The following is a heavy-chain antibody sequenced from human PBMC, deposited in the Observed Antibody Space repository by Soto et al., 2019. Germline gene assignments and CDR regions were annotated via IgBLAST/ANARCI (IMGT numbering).Heavy chain of an antibody. CDR1: GGSISSGDYY. CDR2: IYYSGST. D-gene: IGHD1-26*01. V-gene: IGHV4-30-4*01. CDR3: ARVVAALVGATDWYFDL. Sequence: SETLSLTCTVSGGSISSGDYYWSWIRQPPGKGLEWIGYIYYSGSTYYNPSLKSRVTISVDTSKNQFSLKLSSVTAADTAVYYCARVVAALVGATDWYFDLWGRGTLATVSS. J-gene: IGHJ2*01.